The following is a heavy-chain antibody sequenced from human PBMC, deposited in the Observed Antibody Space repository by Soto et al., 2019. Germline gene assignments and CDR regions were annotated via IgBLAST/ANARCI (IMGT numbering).Heavy chain of an antibody. J-gene: IGHJ5*02. CDR2: IDYTGTT. CDR3: CRRAPEGFDP. Sequence: QLRLQESGPGLVKPSETLSLTCTISGGFISSSSYFWVWIRQSPGKGLEWIGSIDYTGTTYNNPSLKSRVTMSVDTSKNHFSLKVDSVTAADTALYYCCRRAPEGFDPWGQGTLVTVSS. CDR1: GGFISSSSYF. V-gene: IGHV4-39*02.